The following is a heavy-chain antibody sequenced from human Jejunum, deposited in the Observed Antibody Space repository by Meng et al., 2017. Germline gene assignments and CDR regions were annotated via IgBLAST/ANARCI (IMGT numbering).Heavy chain of an antibody. CDR1: GFTLASSA. CDR2: IVVDSGDT. J-gene: IGHJ4*02. CDR3: AADSYGKEEDFDY. Sequence: SVKVSCKASGFTLASSAVQWVRQARGQRLEWIGWIVVDSGDTNYAQKFQEKVTITRDMSTNTAYIELSSLRSEDTAVYYCAADSYGKEEDFDYWGQGNPVNGAS. D-gene: IGHD3-10*01. V-gene: IGHV1-58*01.